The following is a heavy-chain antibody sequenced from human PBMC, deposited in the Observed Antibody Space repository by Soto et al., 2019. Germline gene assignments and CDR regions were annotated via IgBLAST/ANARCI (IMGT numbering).Heavy chain of an antibody. CDR3: AGWEVTASLTKTGAFDI. D-gene: IGHD2-21*02. Sequence: SVKAGCQASGGTFSRYDISWLRQARVQGLEWMGGIIPIFGTANYAQKLQGRVTITADESTSTAYMELSSLRSEDTAVYYCAGWEVTASLTKTGAFDIWGEGTMVTVS. CDR1: GGTFSRYD. V-gene: IGHV1-69*13. J-gene: IGHJ3*02. CDR2: IIPIFGTA.